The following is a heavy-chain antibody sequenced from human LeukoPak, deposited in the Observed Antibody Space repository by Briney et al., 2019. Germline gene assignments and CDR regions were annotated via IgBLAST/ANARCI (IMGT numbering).Heavy chain of an antibody. V-gene: IGHV4-4*02. CDR1: GGSISSSNW. Sequence: SETLSLTCAVSGGSISSSNWWSWVRQPPGKGLEWIGEIYHSGSTNYNPSLKSRVTISVDKSKNQFSLKLSSVTAADPAVYYCARAFSYYDILTGRARGWFDPWGQGTLVTVSS. D-gene: IGHD3-9*01. CDR3: ARAFSYYDILTGRARGWFDP. CDR2: IYHSGST. J-gene: IGHJ5*02.